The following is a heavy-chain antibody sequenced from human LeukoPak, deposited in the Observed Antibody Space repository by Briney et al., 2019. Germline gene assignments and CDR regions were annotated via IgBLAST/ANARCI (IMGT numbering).Heavy chain of an antibody. D-gene: IGHD2/OR15-2a*01. CDR2: INHSGST. CDR1: GGSISSSSYY. CDR3: ARGLEDRSLYDY. J-gene: IGHJ4*02. V-gene: IGHV4-39*07. Sequence: SETLSLTRTVSGGSISSSSYYWGWIRQPPGKGLEWIGEINHSGSTNYNPSLKSRVTISVDTSKNQFSLKLSSVTAADTAVYYCARGLEDRSLYDYWGQGTLVTVSS.